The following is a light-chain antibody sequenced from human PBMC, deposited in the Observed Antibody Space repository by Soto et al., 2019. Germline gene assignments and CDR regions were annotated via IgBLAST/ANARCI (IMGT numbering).Light chain of an antibody. CDR3: QQYGSSPPMYT. CDR2: GAS. CDR1: QSVSSRY. Sequence: EIVLTQSPGTLSLSPGERATLSCRASQSVSSRYLVWYQQKPGQAPRLLIYGASSRATGIPDRFSGSGSGTDFTLTISSLEPEDFAVYYCQQYGSSPPMYTFGQGTKLEI. V-gene: IGKV3-20*01. J-gene: IGKJ2*01.